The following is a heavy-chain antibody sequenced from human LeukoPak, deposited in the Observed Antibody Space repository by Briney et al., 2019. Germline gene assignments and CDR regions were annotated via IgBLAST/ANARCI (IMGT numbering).Heavy chain of an antibody. CDR2: ISAYNGNT. J-gene: IGHJ6*03. Sequence: ASVKVSCKASGYTFTSYGISWVRQAPGQGLEWMGWISAYNGNTNYAQKLQGRVTMTTDTSTSTAYMELRSLRSDDTAVYYCARGTSDCSSTSCYPEPYYYYYMDVWGKGTTVTVSS. CDR3: ARGTSDCSSTSCYPEPYYYYYMDV. V-gene: IGHV1-18*01. CDR1: GYTFTSYG. D-gene: IGHD2-2*01.